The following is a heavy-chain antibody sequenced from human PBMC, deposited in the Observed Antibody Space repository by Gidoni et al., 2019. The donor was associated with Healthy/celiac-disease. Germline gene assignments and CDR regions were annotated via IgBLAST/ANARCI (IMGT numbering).Heavy chain of an antibody. D-gene: IGHD1-26*01. V-gene: IGHV3-23*01. CDR1: GFTFSRYA. CDR2: ISGSGGST. Sequence: EVQLLESGGGLVQPGGSLRLSCAASGFTFSRYAMSWVRQAPGKGLEWVSAISGSGGSTYYADSVKGRFTISRDNSKNTLYLQMNSLRAEDTAVYYCAKDGLGWELPRGDAFDIWGQGTMVTVSS. CDR3: AKDGLGWELPRGDAFDI. J-gene: IGHJ3*02.